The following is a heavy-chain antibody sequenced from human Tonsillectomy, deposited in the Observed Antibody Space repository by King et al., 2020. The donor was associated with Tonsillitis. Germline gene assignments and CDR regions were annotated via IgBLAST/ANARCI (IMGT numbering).Heavy chain of an antibody. Sequence: LQLVQSGTEVKKPGASVKVSCKASGYTFTDYYMHWVRQAPGQGLEWMGWINPNSGGTNYAQKFQGWVTMTRDTSISTAYMELSRLTSDDTAVYYCASGRMAAADTGLLDYWGQGTLVSVSS. D-gene: IGHD6-13*01. CDR2: INPNSGGT. J-gene: IGHJ4*02. CDR1: GYTFTDYY. V-gene: IGHV1-2*04. CDR3: ASGRMAAADTGLLDY.